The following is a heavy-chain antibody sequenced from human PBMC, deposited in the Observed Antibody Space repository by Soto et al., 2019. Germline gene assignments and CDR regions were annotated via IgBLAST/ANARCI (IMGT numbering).Heavy chain of an antibody. CDR2: ISSSSSYI. D-gene: IGHD2-2*01. CDR3: ARAGYSGIVVVPAAIGADY. J-gene: IGHJ4*02. CDR1: GFTFSSYS. V-gene: IGHV3-21*01. Sequence: GGSLRLSCAASGFTFSSYSMNWVRQAPGKGLEWVSSISSSSSYIYYADSVKGRFTISRDNAKNSLYLQMNSLRAEDTAVYYCARAGYSGIVVVPAAIGADYWGQGTLVTVSS.